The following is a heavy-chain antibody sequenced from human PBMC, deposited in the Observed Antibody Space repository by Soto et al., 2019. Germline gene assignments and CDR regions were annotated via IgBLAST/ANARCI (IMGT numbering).Heavy chain of an antibody. CDR3: ARGQGAAIGDYYYHGMDV. J-gene: IGHJ6*02. CDR2: IRSRANNFAT. Sequence: EVQLVESGGGLVQPGGSLKLSCAASGFIFSGSAIHWVRQASGKGLEWVGRIRSRANNFATSSAASVKGRFTFSRDDSKNTAYLQMNNLKPEDTAVYYCARGQGAAIGDYYYHGMDVWGQGTTVTVSS. CDR1: GFIFSGSA. D-gene: IGHD2-2*02. V-gene: IGHV3-73*02.